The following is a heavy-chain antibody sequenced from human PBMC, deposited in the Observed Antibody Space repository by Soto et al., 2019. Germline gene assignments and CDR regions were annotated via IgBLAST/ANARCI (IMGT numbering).Heavy chain of an antibody. CDR2: IYYSGST. D-gene: IGHD3-10*01. Sequence: PSETLSLTCTVSGGSISSYYWSWIRQPPGKGLEWIGYIYYSGSTNYNPSLKSRVTISVDTSKNQFSLKLSSVTAADTAVYSCARDTMVRGVIMSYDYGMDVWGQGTTVTVSS. J-gene: IGHJ6*02. CDR3: ARDTMVRGVIMSYDYGMDV. V-gene: IGHV4-59*01. CDR1: GGSISSYY.